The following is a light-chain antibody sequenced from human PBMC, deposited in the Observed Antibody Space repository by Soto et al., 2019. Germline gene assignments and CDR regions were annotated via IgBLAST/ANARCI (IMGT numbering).Light chain of an antibody. J-gene: IGKJ1*01. Sequence: DIQMTQSPSTLSASVGDTVIITCRASENIRGWLAWYQQKPGKAPKLLISDASRLQGGVPPRFSGSGSGTEFALTITGLQPDDFANYYCQEYNSYARTFGPGTNMDIK. V-gene: IGKV1-5*01. CDR1: ENIRGW. CDR3: QEYNSYART. CDR2: DAS.